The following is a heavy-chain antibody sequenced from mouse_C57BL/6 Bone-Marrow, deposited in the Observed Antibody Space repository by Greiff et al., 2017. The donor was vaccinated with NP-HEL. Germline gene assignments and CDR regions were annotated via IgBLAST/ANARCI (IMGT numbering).Heavy chain of an antibody. V-gene: IGHV1-19*01. CDR2: INPYNGGT. CDR1: GYTFTDYY. Sequence: EVKLQESGPVLVKPGASVKMSCKASGYTFTDYYMNWVKQSHGKSLEWIGVINPYNGGTSYNQKFKGKATLTVDKSSSTAYMELNSLTSEDSAVYYCARWGGPWFAYWGQGTLVTVSA. J-gene: IGHJ3*01. CDR3: ARWGGPWFAY.